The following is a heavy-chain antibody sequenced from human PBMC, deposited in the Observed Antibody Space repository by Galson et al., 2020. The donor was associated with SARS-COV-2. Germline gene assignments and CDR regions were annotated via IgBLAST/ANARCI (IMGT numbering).Heavy chain of an antibody. J-gene: IGHJ4*02. Sequence: SCAASGFIFSNYWMSWVRQAPGKGLEWVANIKQDGGEKHYVDSLKGRFTISRDNAKNLVYLQMNSLRDEDTAVYYCARIGYSSSSFDYWGQGTLVTVSS. V-gene: IGHV3-7*01. CDR3: ARIGYSSSSFDY. D-gene: IGHD6-6*01. CDR2: IKQDGGEK. CDR1: GFIFSNYW.